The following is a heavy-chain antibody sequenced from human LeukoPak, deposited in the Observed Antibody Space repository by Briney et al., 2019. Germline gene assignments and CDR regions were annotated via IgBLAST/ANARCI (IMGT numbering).Heavy chain of an antibody. Sequence: PGRSLRLSCAASGFTFSSYGMHWVRQAPGKGLEWVAVISYDGSNKYYADSVKGRFTISRDNSKNTLYLQMNSLRAEDTAVYYCAKDLNLIEPFSWRKRTTVTTLSANFDYWGQGTLVTVSS. CDR1: GFTFSSYG. D-gene: IGHD4-17*01. J-gene: IGHJ4*02. CDR3: AKDLNLIEPFSWRKRTTVTTLSANFDY. V-gene: IGHV3-30*18. CDR2: ISYDGSNK.